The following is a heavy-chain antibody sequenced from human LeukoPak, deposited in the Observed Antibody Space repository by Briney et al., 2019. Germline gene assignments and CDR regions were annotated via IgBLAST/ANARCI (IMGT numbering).Heavy chain of an antibody. D-gene: IGHD3-22*01. CDR2: IRSKAYGGTT. J-gene: IGHJ4*02. CDR3: TRGHYYYDSSGYPY. V-gene: IGHV3-49*04. CDR1: GFTFGDYA. Sequence: AGGSLRLSCTASGFTFGDYAMSWVRQAPGKGLEWVGFIRSKAYGGTTEYAASVNGRFTISRDDSKSIAYLQMNSLKTEDTAVYYCTRGHYYYDSSGYPYWGQGTLVTVSS.